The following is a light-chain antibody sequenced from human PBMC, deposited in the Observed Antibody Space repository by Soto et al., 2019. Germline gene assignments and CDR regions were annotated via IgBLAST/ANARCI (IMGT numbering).Light chain of an antibody. CDR2: DAS. CDR1: QDISTS. J-gene: IGKJ5*01. V-gene: IGKV1-33*01. Sequence: DIQMTQSPSSLSASVGDIVTITCQASQDISTSLNWYQQKPGRAPKLLIYDASNLETGVPSWLSGSGYGADFTFTISSLQNEDIATYYCQHYHNLPITFGHGTRLEIK. CDR3: QHYHNLPIT.